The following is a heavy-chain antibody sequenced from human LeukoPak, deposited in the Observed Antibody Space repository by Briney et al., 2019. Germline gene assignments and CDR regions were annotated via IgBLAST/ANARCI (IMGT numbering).Heavy chain of an antibody. CDR2: INHSGST. V-gene: IGHV4-34*01. J-gene: IGHJ4*02. CDR3: ARGCARGGTFYDFWSGCYHFDY. D-gene: IGHD3-3*01. CDR1: GGSFSGYY. Sequence: PSETLSLTCAVYGGSFSGYYWSWIRQPPGKGLEWIGEINHSGSTNYNPSLKSRVTISVDTSKNQFSLKLSSATAADTAVYYCARGCARGGTFYDFWSGCYHFDYWGQGTLVTVSS.